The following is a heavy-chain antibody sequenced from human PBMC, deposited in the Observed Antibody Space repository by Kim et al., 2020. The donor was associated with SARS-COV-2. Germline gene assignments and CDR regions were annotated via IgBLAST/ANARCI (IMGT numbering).Heavy chain of an antibody. CDR2: ISSSSSYT. CDR3: ARDRRTYGSGRAWFDP. J-gene: IGHJ5*02. V-gene: IGHV3-11*06. Sequence: GGSLRLSCAASGFTFSDYYMSWIRQAPGKGLEWVSYISSSSSYTNYADSVKGRFTISRDNAKNSLYLQMNSLRAEDTAVYYCARDRRTYGSGRAWFDPWGQGTLVTVSS. D-gene: IGHD3-10*01. CDR1: GFTFSDYY.